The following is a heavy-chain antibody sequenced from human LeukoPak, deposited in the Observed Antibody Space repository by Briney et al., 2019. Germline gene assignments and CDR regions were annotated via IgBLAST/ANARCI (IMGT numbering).Heavy chain of an antibody. Sequence: GGSLRLSCAATGFTFSNAWMSWVRQAPGKGLEWVGRIKSKTDGGTTDYAAPVKGRFTISRDDSKNTLYLQMNSLKASDTAMYYCARQSIGDRDCHYFDYWGQGTLVTVSS. J-gene: IGHJ4*02. CDR3: ARQSIGDRDCHYFDY. D-gene: IGHD2-21*02. CDR2: IKSKTDGGTT. V-gene: IGHV3-15*01. CDR1: GFTFSNAW.